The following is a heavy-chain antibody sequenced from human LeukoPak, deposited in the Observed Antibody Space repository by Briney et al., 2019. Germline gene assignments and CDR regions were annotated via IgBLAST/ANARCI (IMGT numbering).Heavy chain of an antibody. CDR3: ARVMREWSSDPFDI. V-gene: IGHV4-59*01. Sequence: SETLSLTCTVSGGSISSYYWSWIRQPPGKGLEWIGYIYYSGSTNHNPSLKSRVTISVDTSKNQFSVKLSSVTAADTAVYYCARVMREWSSDPFDIWGQGTMVTVSS. CDR1: GGSISSYY. J-gene: IGHJ3*02. CDR2: IYYSGST. D-gene: IGHD3-3*01.